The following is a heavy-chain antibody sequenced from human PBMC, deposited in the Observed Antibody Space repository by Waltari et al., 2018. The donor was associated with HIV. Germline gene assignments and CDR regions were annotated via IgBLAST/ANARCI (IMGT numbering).Heavy chain of an antibody. Sequence: QVQLQQWGAGLLKPSETLSLTCAVYGGSFSGYYWGWIRQSPGKGLEWIGEINHNGSTNYNPSLKSRVSMSVDTSKNQFSLKLSSVTAADTAVYYCAKEMIIWGQGTMVTVSS. J-gene: IGHJ3*02. V-gene: IGHV4-34*01. CDR3: AKEMII. CDR1: GGSFSGYY. D-gene: IGHD3-16*01. CDR2: INHNGST.